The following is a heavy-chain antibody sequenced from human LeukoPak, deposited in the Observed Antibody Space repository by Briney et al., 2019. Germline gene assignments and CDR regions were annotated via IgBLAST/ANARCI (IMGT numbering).Heavy chain of an antibody. CDR2: IHPSGML. Sequence: SETLSLTCTVSGASFNSDDQYWNWIRQSPGKGLEGIGSIHPSGMLYNNPSLESRVTMSRDTSKNQFSLNLNSVTAADTAVYFCSRGLDSRKLGYRGQGILVTVSS. V-gene: IGHV4-31*03. CDR3: SRGLDSRKLGY. D-gene: IGHD3-22*01. J-gene: IGHJ4*02. CDR1: GASFNSDDQY.